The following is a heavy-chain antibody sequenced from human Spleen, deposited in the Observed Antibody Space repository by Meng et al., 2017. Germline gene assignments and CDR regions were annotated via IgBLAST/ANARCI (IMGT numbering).Heavy chain of an antibody. CDR1: GGSCRDYD. CDR3: ARGPTTMAHDFDY. V-gene: IGHV4-34*01. Sequence: VQLQQWCAGRLSPAVSLALTCFGCGGSCRDYDWSWIRQPPGKGLEWIGEINHSGSTNYNPSLESRATISVDTSQNNLSLKLSSVTAADSAVYYCARGPTTMAHDFDYWGQGTLVTVSS. CDR2: INHSGST. J-gene: IGHJ4*02. D-gene: IGHD4-11*01.